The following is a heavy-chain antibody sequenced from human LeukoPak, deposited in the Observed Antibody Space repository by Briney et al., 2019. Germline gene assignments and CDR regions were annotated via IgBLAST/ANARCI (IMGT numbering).Heavy chain of an antibody. V-gene: IGHV3-21*01. CDR1: GFTFSSYA. CDR2: ISTSSTYI. J-gene: IGHJ4*02. CDR3: ARDPPFIIGTTFFDY. D-gene: IGHD1-20*01. Sequence: KPGGSLRLSCEASGFTFSSYAMSWVRRAPGKGLEWVSSISTSSTYIYYADSVKGRFTISRDNAKNSLYLQMNSLRAEDTAVYYCARDPPFIIGTTFFDYWGQGTLVTVSS.